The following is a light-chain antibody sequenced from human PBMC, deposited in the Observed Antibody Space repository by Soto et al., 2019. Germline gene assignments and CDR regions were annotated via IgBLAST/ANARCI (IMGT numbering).Light chain of an antibody. Sequence: EIVLTQSPCTLSLSPGERATLSCRASQSVRDRYLAWYQQKPGQAPSLLIYDASTRATGVPDRFSGSGSGTEFALTISRVEPEDFATYYCQQYGSSPETFGQGTKVEI. CDR3: QQYGSSPET. CDR2: DAS. CDR1: QSVRDRY. V-gene: IGKV3-20*01. J-gene: IGKJ1*01.